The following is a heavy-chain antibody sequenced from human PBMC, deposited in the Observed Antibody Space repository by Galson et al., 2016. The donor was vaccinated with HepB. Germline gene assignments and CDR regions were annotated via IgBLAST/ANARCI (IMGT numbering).Heavy chain of an antibody. D-gene: IGHD3-10*01. CDR3: ARRALPRGLNIKGTYTWYYDL. Sequence: SLRLSCAASGFSFNDFGDYYMSWIRQAPGKGPESISYITSSSDYTVYTDSVKGRFNISRDNAKNSLSLQMNSLRAEDTAVYYFARRALPRGLNIKGTYTWYYDLWGRGTLVTVSS. J-gene: IGHJ2*01. CDR1: GFSFNDFGDYY. CDR2: ITSSSDYT. V-gene: IGHV3-11*03.